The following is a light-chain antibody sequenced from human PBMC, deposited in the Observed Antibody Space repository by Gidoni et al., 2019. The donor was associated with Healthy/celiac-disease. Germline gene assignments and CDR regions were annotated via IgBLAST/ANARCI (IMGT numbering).Light chain of an antibody. J-gene: IGKJ1*01. CDR3: QQSYSTPWT. Sequence: DIQMTQSPSSLSASVGDRVTITCRASQSISSYLNWYQQKPGKAPTLLIYAAASLQSGVPSRFSGRGSCTDFTLTISSLQPEDVSAYYCQQSYSTPWTFGQGTKVEIK. V-gene: IGKV1-39*01. CDR2: AAA. CDR1: QSISSY.